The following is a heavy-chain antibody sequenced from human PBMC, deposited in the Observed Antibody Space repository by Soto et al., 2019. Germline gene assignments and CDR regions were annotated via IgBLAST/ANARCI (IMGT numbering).Heavy chain of an antibody. V-gene: IGHV3-7*01. CDR2: IKQDGSEK. CDR1: GFTFSSYW. D-gene: IGHD3-3*01. CDR3: ARRADITIFGVVPVRFYYMDV. J-gene: IGHJ6*03. Sequence: GGSLRLSCAASGFTFSSYWMSWVRQAPGKGLEWVANIKQDGSEKYYVDSVKGRFTISRDNAKNSRYLQMNSLRAEDTAVYYCARRADITIFGVVPVRFYYMDVWGKGTTVTVSS.